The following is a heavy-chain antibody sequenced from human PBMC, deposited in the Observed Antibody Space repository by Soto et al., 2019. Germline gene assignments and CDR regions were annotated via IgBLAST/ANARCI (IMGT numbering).Heavy chain of an antibody. V-gene: IGHV3-23*01. D-gene: IGHD3-16*02. CDR1: GFSFSNYG. J-gene: IGHJ1*01. Sequence: EVQLLESGGGFLQPGGSLRLSCTASGFSFSNYGMSWVRQAPGKGLEWVSGISETHRGSYYADSVKGRFTISRDNSKNTLYLQMNSLRAEDTAVYYCEKMPPHPDIWGPYRHRIYFDTWGQGTLVAVSS. CDR2: ISETHRGS. CDR3: EKMPPHPDIWGPYRHRIYFDT.